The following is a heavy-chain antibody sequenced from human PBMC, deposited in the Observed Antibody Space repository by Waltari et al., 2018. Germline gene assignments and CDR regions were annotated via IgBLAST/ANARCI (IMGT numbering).Heavy chain of an antibody. CDR1: RDSMSSNDL. V-gene: IGHV4-4*02. D-gene: IGHD1-26*01. J-gene: IGHJ4*02. CDR3: ARDRGRGLYLDT. CDR2: VNRSGKT. Sequence: QLQLEQSGPGLVKPSESLSLTCAVSRDSMSSNDLWTWVRHSPGKGLEWIGQVNRSGKTNYNPSLASRVTVSIDTSKNQFSLTMPSPTAADTAIYYCARDRGRGLYLDTWGQGTLVTVSP.